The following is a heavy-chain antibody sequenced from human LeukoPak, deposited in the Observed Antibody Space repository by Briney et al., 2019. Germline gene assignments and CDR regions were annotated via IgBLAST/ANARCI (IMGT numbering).Heavy chain of an antibody. CDR1: GFTFSSYA. CDR3: LVLTTVTSDFDY. Sequence: PGGSLRLSCSASGFTFSSYAMHWVRQAPGKGLEYVSAISSNGGSTYYADSTKGRFTISRDNSKNTLYLQMSSLRAEDTAVYYCLVLTTVTSDFDYWGQGTLVTVSS. D-gene: IGHD4-17*01. J-gene: IGHJ4*02. CDR2: ISSNGGST. V-gene: IGHV3-64D*06.